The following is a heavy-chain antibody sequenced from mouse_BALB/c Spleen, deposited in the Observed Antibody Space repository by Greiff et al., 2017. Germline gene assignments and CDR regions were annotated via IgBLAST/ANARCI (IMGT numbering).Heavy chain of an antibody. D-gene: IGHD2-4*01. CDR2: INPGSGGT. J-gene: IGHJ3*01. Sequence: VQLQQSGAELVRPGTSVKVSCKASGYAFTNYLIEWVKQRPGQGLEWIGVINPGSGGTNYNEKFKGKATLTADKSSSTAYMQLSSLTSDDSAVYFCAREDYDAWFAYWGQGTLVTVSA. CDR3: AREDYDAWFAY. CDR1: GYAFTNYL. V-gene: IGHV1-54*01.